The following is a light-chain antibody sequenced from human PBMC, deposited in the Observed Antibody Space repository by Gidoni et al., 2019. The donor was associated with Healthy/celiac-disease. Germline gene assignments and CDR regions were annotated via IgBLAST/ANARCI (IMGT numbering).Light chain of an antibody. Sequence: QSVLTQPPSVSAAPGQKVTISCSGSSSNIGNNYVSWYQQLPGTAPKLLIYDNNKRPSGISDRFSGSKSGTSATLGITGLQTGDEADYYCGTWDSSLSGNWVFGGGTKLTVL. CDR1: SSNIGNNY. J-gene: IGLJ3*02. CDR2: DNN. V-gene: IGLV1-51*01. CDR3: GTWDSSLSGNWV.